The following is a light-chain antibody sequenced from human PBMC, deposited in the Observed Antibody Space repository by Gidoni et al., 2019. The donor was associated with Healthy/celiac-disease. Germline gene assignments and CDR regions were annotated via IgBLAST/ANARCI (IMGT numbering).Light chain of an antibody. CDR1: QSVSSN. Sequence: EIVMTQSPAPLSVSPGERATLSCMASQSVSSNLAWYQQKPGQAPRLLIYGASTRATGIPARFSGSGSGTEFTLTISSLQSEDFAVYYCQQYNNWSYTFGQGTKLEIK. J-gene: IGKJ2*01. CDR2: GAS. CDR3: QQYNNWSYT. V-gene: IGKV3-15*01.